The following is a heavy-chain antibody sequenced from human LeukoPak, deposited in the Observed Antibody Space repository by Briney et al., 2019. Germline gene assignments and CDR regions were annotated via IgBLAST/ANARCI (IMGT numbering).Heavy chain of an antibody. Sequence: GGSLRLSCAASGFTFRNYDMHWVRQVTGKGLEWVSTIGTIGDTYYPGSVRGRFTISRENAKNSLYLQMNSLRAGDTAVYYCARGERTAMVSWGQGTLVTVSS. CDR1: GFTFRNYD. D-gene: IGHD5-18*01. V-gene: IGHV3-13*01. CDR3: ARGERTAMVS. J-gene: IGHJ5*02. CDR2: IGTIGDT.